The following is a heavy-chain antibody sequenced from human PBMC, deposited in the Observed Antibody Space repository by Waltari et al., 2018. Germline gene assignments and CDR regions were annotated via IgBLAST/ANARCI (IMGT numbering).Heavy chain of an antibody. CDR2: INHSGST. Sequence: QVQLQQWGAGLLKPSETLSLTCAVYGGSFSGYYWSWIRKPPGKGLEWIGEINHSGSTNYNPSLKSRVTISVDTSKNQFSLKLSSVTAADTAVYYCARRVGSYYYYGMDVWGQGTTVTVSS. CDR1: GGSFSGYY. CDR3: ARRVGSYYYYGMDV. D-gene: IGHD1-26*01. V-gene: IGHV4-34*01. J-gene: IGHJ6*02.